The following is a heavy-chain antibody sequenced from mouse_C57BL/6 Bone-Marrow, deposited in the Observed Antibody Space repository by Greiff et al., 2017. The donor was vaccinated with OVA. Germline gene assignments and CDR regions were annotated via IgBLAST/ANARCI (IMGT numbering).Heavy chain of an antibody. D-gene: IGHD4-1*01. CDR2: INPNNGGT. V-gene: IGHV1-22*01. Sequence: VQLKESGPELVKPWASVKMSCKASGYTFTDYNMHWVKQSHGKSLEWIGYINPNNGGTSYNQKFKGKATLTVNKSSSTAYMELRSLTSEDSAVYYCALTGTNFDVWGTGTTVTVSS. CDR1: GYTFTDYN. J-gene: IGHJ1*03. CDR3: ALTGTNFDV.